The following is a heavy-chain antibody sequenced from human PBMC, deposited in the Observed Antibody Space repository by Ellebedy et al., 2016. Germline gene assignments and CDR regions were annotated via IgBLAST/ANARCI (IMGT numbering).Heavy chain of an antibody. J-gene: IGHJ6*02. CDR3: ARASLYYDILTGYWPNGGGMDV. V-gene: IGHV1-2*02. D-gene: IGHD3-9*01. CDR2: INPNSGGT. CDR1: GYTFTGYY. Sequence: ASVKVSXKASGYTFTGYYMHWVRQAPGQGLEWMGWINPNSGGTNYAQKFQGRVTMTRDTSISTAYMELSRLRSDDTAVYYWARASLYYDILTGYWPNGGGMDVWGQGTTVTVSS.